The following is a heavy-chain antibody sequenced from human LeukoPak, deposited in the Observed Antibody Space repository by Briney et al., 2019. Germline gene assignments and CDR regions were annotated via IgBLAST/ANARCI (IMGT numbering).Heavy chain of an antibody. CDR3: ARDRGGRDYYYYYYMDV. V-gene: IGHV3-21*01. D-gene: IGHD3-10*01. Sequence: GGSLRLSCAASAFSLNAYNMNWVRQAPGKGLEWVSSISYTGTYIYYADSVKGRFTISRDNAQNSLYLQMNSLRAEDTAVYYCARDRGGRDYYYYYYMDVWGKGTTVTVSS. CDR1: AFSLNAYN. CDR2: ISYTGTYI. J-gene: IGHJ6*03.